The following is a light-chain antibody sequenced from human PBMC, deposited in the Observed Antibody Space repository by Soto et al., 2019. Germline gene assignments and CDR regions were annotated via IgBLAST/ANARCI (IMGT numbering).Light chain of an antibody. Sequence: EIVMTQSPATLSVSPGERVTLSCRASQNVSSNLAWYQQKVEQAPRLLIYGASTRATGIQARFSGSGSGTEFTLTISRLQSEDFAVYYCQQYNNWPPWTFGQGTKVEI. J-gene: IGKJ1*01. V-gene: IGKV3-15*01. CDR3: QQYNNWPPWT. CDR2: GAS. CDR1: QNVSSN.